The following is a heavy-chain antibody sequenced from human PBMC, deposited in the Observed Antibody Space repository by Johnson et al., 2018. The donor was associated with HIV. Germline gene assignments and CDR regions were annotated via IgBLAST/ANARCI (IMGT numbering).Heavy chain of an antibody. D-gene: IGHD6-6*01. CDR2: IYSDEST. CDR3: AKGVRGSSCYDAFDI. Sequence: VQLVESGGGLVKPGGSLRLSCAASGFTFSNAWMSWVRQAPGKGLEWVSVIYSDESTYYADSVQGRFGISRDTSKNTVYLQMNSLRVEDTALYYCAKGVRGSSCYDAFDIWGQGTMVTVS. J-gene: IGHJ3*02. CDR1: GFTFSNAW. V-gene: IGHV3-66*01.